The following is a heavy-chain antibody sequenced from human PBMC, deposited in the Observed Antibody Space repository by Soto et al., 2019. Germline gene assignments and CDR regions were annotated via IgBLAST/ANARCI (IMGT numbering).Heavy chain of an antibody. V-gene: IGHV3-30*18. CDR3: AKDRPGPVTWGFDY. D-gene: IGHD4-4*01. J-gene: IGHJ4*02. Sequence: QVQLVESGGGVVQPGRSLRLSCAASGFTFSSYGMHWVRQAPGKGLEWVAVISYDGSNKYYADSVKGRFTISRDNSKNTPYLQMNSLRAEDTAVYYCAKDRPGPVTWGFDYWGQGTLVTVSS. CDR2: ISYDGSNK. CDR1: GFTFSSYG.